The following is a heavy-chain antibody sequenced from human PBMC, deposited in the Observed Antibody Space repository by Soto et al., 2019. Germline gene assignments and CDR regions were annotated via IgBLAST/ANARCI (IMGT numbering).Heavy chain of an antibody. J-gene: IGHJ4*02. Sequence: QVQLRESGPGLLKPAEPLSLTCSVSGGSISGYFWSWIRQPPGKGLEWIGFIYDSGKTNYNPSLKSRVTLSVDTSKNQFSLKLNSVTAADTAVYYCASGYSFGSGSFSYVDFWGQGTLVTVSS. CDR1: GGSISGYF. V-gene: IGHV4-59*01. CDR3: ASGYSFGSGSFSYVDF. D-gene: IGHD3-10*01. CDR2: IYDSGKT.